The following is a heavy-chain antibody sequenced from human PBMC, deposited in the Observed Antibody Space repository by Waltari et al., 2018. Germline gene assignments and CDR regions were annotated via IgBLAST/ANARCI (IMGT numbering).Heavy chain of an antibody. V-gene: IGHV3-15*01. CDR2: IKSKADGQTT. CDR3: AADFPGRFFPFDY. D-gene: IGHD1-26*01. J-gene: IGHJ4*02. Sequence: VRQAPGKGLEWVGRIKSKADGQTTDYVAPVEGRFTISRDDSKNTLYLQMNSLKAEDTAIYYCAADFPGRFFPFDYWGQGTLVTVSS.